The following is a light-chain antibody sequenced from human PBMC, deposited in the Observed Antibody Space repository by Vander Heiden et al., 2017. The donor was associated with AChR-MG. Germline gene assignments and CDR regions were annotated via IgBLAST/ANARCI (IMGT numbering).Light chain of an antibody. CDR3: CSYAGSYTFVV. CDR1: SSDVGGYNY. V-gene: IGLV2-11*01. CDR2: DVS. Sequence: QSALAQPRSVSGSPGQSVTISCTGTSSDVGGYNYVSWYQQHPGKAPKLMSYDVSKRPSGVPDRFSGSKSGNTASLKISGLQAEDEADYYCCSYAGSYTFVVFGGGTKLTVL. J-gene: IGLJ2*01.